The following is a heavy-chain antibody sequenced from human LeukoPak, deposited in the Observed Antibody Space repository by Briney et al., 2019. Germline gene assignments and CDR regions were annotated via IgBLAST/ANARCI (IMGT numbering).Heavy chain of an antibody. V-gene: IGHV1-18*01. J-gene: IGHJ3*02. CDR1: GYTFTTTG. D-gene: IGHD1-20*01. Sequence: GASVKVSCRASGYTFTTTGISWVRQAPGQGLEWMAWISPYNGDTRYVQELQGRVTVTTDTSTSTAYMELTSLRSDDTAVYYCARLRGYICSSRDAFDIWGQGTMVTVSS. CDR3: ARLRGYICSSRDAFDI. CDR2: ISPYNGDT.